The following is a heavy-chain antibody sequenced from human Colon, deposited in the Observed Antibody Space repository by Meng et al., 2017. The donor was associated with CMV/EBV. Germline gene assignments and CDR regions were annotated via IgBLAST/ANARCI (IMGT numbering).Heavy chain of an antibody. V-gene: IGHV3-23*01. J-gene: IGHJ4*02. D-gene: IGHD3-3*01. CDR3: AKNPDYSDFWSAYNN. CDR2: ITGSGTYS. Sequence: GESLKISCAASGFAFNNYAMSWVRQAPGQGLQWVAAITGSGTYSYYADSVKGRFTISRDNSKNTLYLQMDSLRAEDTALYYCAKNPDYSDFWSAYNNWGQGTLVTVSS. CDR1: GFAFNNYA.